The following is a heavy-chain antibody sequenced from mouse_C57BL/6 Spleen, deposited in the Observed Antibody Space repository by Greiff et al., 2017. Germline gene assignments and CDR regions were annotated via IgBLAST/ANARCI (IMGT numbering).Heavy chain of an antibody. CDR3: ARSAYYSNPDY. CDR2: IYPSDSAT. V-gene: IGHV1-61*01. J-gene: IGHJ2*01. D-gene: IGHD2-5*01. Sequence: QVQLQQPGAELVRPGSSVKLSCKASGYTFTSYWMDWVKQRPGQGLEWIGNIYPSDSATHYNQKFKDKATLTVDKSSSTAYMQLISLTSEDSAVYYCARSAYYSNPDYWGQGTTRTVSS. CDR1: GYTFTSYW.